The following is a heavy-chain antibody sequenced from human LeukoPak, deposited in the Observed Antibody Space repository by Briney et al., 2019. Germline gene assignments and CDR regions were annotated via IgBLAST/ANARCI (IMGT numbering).Heavy chain of an antibody. J-gene: IGHJ4*02. CDR1: GFTFSNYW. V-gene: IGHV3-15*01. CDR3: TTEID. D-gene: IGHD2/OR15-2a*01. CDR2: IKSKPDGGTT. Sequence: GGSLRLSCAASGFTFSNYWMSWVRQAPGKGLVWVGRIKSKPDGGTTDYAAPVKGRFSISRDDSINTLYLQMSSLKTDDTAVYYCTTEIDWGQGTLVTVSS.